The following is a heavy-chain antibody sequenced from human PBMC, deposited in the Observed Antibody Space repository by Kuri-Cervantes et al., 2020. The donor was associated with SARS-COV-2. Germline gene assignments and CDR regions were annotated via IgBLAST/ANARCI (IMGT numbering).Heavy chain of an antibody. D-gene: IGHD3-10*01. CDR2: IWYDGSNK. V-gene: IGHV3-33*02. CDR1: GFTFSSYG. Sequence: GESLKISCAASGFTFSSYGMHWVRQAPGKGLEWVAVIWYDGSNKYYADSVKGRFTISRDNSASTMFLQMNSLRAEDTALYFCAKDLISASYFGSGSPDYWGQGTLVTVSS. J-gene: IGHJ4*02. CDR3: AKDLISASYFGSGSPDY.